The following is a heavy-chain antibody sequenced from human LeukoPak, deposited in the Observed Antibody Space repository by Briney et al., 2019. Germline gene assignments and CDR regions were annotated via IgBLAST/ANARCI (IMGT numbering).Heavy chain of an antibody. V-gene: IGHV3-48*01. CDR2: ISSSSSTI. Sequence: PGGSLRLSCAASGFTFSSYSMNWVRQAPGKGLEWVSYISSSSSTIYYADSVKGRFTISRDNAKNSLYLQMNSLRAEDTAVYYCARRSYTHYYYYMDVWGKGTTVTVSS. CDR3: ARRSYTHYYYYMDV. J-gene: IGHJ6*03. D-gene: IGHD1-26*01. CDR1: GFTFSSYS.